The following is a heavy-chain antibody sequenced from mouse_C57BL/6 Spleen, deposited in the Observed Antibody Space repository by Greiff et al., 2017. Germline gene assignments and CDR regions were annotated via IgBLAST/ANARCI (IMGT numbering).Heavy chain of an antibody. CDR1: GFTFSDYY. V-gene: IGHV5-12*01. Sequence: DVKLVESGGGLVQPGGSLKLSCAASGFTFSDYYMYWVRQTPEKRLEWVAYISNGGGSTYYPDTVKGRFTISRDNAKNTLYLQMSRLKSEDTAMYYCARYYSNYGYAMDYWGQGTSVTVSS. CDR2: ISNGGGST. J-gene: IGHJ4*01. D-gene: IGHD2-5*01. CDR3: ARYYSNYGYAMDY.